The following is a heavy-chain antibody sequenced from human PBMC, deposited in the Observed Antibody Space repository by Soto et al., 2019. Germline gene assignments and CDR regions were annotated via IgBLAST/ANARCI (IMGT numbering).Heavy chain of an antibody. CDR1: GFTFSSHS. Sequence: EVQVVESGGGLVKPGGSLRLSCAASGFTFSSHSMNWVRQAPGKGLEWVSTISSSSTYIYYADSVKGRFTISRDNAKNSLYLQMNSLRAEDTAVYYCAKVTGYDLDHWGQGTLVTVSS. CDR3: AKVTGYDLDH. V-gene: IGHV3-21*04. CDR2: ISSSSTYI. D-gene: IGHD5-12*01. J-gene: IGHJ4*02.